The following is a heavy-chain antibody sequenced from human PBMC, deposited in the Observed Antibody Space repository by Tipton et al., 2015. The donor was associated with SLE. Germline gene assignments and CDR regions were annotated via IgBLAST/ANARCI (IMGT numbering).Heavy chain of an antibody. Sequence: QSGAEVKKPGSAVRVSCKASGGTFSNFSFTWVRQAPGQGLEWMGRIIPMFDTTTYAQKFQGRVTFSTNKSTNTGIMKLNSLTSDDTAVYYCASEVQGVFDSWGQGTLVTVSS. CDR1: GGTFSNFS. CDR2: IIPMFDTT. V-gene: IGHV1-69*05. D-gene: IGHD3-10*01. CDR3: ASEVQGVFDS. J-gene: IGHJ4*02.